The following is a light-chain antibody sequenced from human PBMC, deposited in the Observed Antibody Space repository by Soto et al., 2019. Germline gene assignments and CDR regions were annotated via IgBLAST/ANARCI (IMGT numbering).Light chain of an antibody. J-gene: IGLJ1*01. CDR1: SSNIGSYS. Sequence: SVLTQPPSASGTPGQRVTISCSGSSSNIGSYSVNWYQQLPGTAPKLLIYNDAQRPSGVSDRFSGSKSGTSASLAISGLQSEDEADYYCAAWDDSPAYVFGTGTKVT. V-gene: IGLV1-44*01. CDR2: NDA. CDR3: AAWDDSPAYV.